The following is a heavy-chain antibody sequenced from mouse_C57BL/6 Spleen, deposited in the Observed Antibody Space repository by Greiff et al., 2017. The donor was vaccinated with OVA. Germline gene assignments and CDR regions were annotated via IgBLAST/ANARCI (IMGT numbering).Heavy chain of an antibody. D-gene: IGHD2-5*01. CDR2: IRSKSNNYAT. Sequence: EVQRVESGGGLVQPKGSLKLSCAASGFSFNTYAMNWVRQAPGKGLEWVARIRSKSNNYATYYADSVKDRFTISRDDSESMLYLQMNNLKTEDTAMYYCVSAYYSNLYAMDYWGQGTSVTVSS. V-gene: IGHV10-1*01. CDR1: GFSFNTYA. CDR3: VSAYYSNLYAMDY. J-gene: IGHJ4*01.